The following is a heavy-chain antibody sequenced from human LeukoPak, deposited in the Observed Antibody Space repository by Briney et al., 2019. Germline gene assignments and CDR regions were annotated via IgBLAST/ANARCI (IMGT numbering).Heavy chain of an antibody. V-gene: IGHV3-23*01. CDR3: AKEGFDS. Sequence: TGGSLRLSCAASGFTFSSYVMSWVRQAPGKGLEWVSSISNSGGSTYYADSVKGRFTISRDNSKNALYLQMNSLGAEDTAVYYCAKEGFDSWGQGTLVTVSS. J-gene: IGHJ4*02. CDR1: GFTFSSYV. CDR2: ISNSGGST.